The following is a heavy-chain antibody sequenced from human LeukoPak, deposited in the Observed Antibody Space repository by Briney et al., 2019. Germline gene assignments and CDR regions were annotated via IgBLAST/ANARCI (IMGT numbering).Heavy chain of an antibody. D-gene: IGHD3-22*01. CDR1: GFTFSNYW. CDR2: IYSGGST. V-gene: IGHV3-53*01. Sequence: GGSLRLSCAPSGFTFSNYWMGWVRQAPGKGLEWVSVIYSGGSTYYADSVKGRFTISRDNSKNTLYLQMNSLRAEDTAVYYCARDPTSSYYYDSSGYWGQGTLVTVSS. J-gene: IGHJ4*02. CDR3: ARDPTSSYYYDSSGY.